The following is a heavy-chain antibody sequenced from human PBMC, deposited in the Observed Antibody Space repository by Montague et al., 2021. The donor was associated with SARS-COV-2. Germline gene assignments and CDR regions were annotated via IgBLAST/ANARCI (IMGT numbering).Heavy chain of an antibody. CDR3: ARAQNICFIANCVNYFDL. V-gene: IGHV4-59*01. CDR2: VHYTGST. J-gene: IGHJ4*02. D-gene: IGHD1-1*01. CDR1: GGSIRSYY. Sequence: SETLSLTCEVSGGSIRSYYWSWIRQFPGKGLEWIGYVHYTGSTKYSPSLKTRVTLSLDTPKNHFSLRLNSVTAADTAVYYCARAQNICFIANCVNYFDLWGLGALVSVSS.